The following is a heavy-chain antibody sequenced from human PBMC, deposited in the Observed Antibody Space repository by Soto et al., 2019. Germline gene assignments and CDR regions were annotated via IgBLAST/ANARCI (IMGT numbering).Heavy chain of an antibody. CDR1: GGTFSSYA. D-gene: IGHD2-2*01. Sequence: ASVKVSCKASGGTFSSYAISWVRQAPGQGLEWMGGIIPIFGTANYAQKFQGRVTITADESTSTAYMELSSLRSEDTAVYYCATTPVPAALYYFDYWGQGTLVTVSS. V-gene: IGHV1-69*13. CDR3: ATTPVPAALYYFDY. J-gene: IGHJ4*02. CDR2: IIPIFGTA.